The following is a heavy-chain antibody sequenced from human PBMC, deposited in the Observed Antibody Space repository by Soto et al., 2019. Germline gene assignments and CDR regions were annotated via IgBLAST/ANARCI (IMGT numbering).Heavy chain of an antibody. CDR1: GGSFSGYY. Sequence: SETLSLTCAVYGGSFSGYYWTWIRQPPGTGLEWIGEINHSGSTNYNPSLKGRISIFIDTSKKQFSLKMTSVTAADKAVYYCARGIYEGSSGYYLDVWGQGNLVTVSS. V-gene: IGHV4-34*01. CDR2: INHSGST. D-gene: IGHD3-22*01. J-gene: IGHJ4*02. CDR3: ARGIYEGSSGYYLDV.